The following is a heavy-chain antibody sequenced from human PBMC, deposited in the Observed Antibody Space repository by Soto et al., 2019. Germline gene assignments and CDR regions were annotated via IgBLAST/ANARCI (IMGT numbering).Heavy chain of an antibody. CDR1: GFSFSRNW. D-gene: IGHD5-18*01. Sequence: GGSLRLSCVVSGFSFSRNWMSWVRQTPGRGLEWVAIVWINGGNIGYGQSVQGRFTVSRDDSKNMLYLQMDSLGVEDTAVYYCVRDEIQIWSYVGSFDYWGQGSVVTVSS. CDR3: VRDEIQIWSYVGSFDY. J-gene: IGHJ4*02. V-gene: IGHV3-33*08. CDR2: VWINGGNI.